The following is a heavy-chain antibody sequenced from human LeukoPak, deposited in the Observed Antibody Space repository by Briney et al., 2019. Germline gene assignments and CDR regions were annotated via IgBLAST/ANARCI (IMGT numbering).Heavy chain of an antibody. J-gene: IGHJ4*02. D-gene: IGHD6-13*01. CDR2: IYSGGST. V-gene: IGHV3-66*01. CDR3: ARSGEAGTFDY. Sequence: GGSLRLSCAASGFTVSSNYMDWVRQAPGKGLEWVSVIYSGGSTYYADSVKGRFTISRDNSKNTLYLQMNSLRAEDTAVYYCARSGEAGTFDYWGQGTLVTVSS. CDR1: GFTVSSNY.